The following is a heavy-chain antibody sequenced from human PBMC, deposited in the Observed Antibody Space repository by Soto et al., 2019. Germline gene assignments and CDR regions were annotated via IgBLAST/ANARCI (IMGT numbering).Heavy chain of an antibody. J-gene: IGHJ5*02. D-gene: IGHD2-15*01. CDR3: AARQKVADTPAWSDH. Sequence: QVQLVQSGAEVKKPGSSVKVSCKASGGTFSSYTISWVRQAPGQGLEWMGRIIPILGIANYAQKFQGTVTITTYNPTSTTYMALSSLSSEDTAVYYGAARQKVADTPAWSDHWGQEPLVTVSS. CDR2: IIPILGIA. CDR1: GGTFSSYT. V-gene: IGHV1-69*02.